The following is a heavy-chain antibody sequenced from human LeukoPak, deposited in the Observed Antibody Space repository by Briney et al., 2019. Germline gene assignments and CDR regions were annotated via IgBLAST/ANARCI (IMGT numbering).Heavy chain of an antibody. J-gene: IGHJ4*02. CDR1: GGSISSYY. Sequence: SETLSLTCTVSGGSISSYYWSWIRQPAGKGLEWIGYVHSSGSTKCNASLKSRLIISVDMSKNQFSLELRSVSVADTAVYYCARLAPGNYDILTGDPKVVFDYWGQGALVTVSS. V-gene: IGHV4-59*01. CDR3: ARLAPGNYDILTGDPKVVFDY. D-gene: IGHD3-9*01. CDR2: VHSSGST.